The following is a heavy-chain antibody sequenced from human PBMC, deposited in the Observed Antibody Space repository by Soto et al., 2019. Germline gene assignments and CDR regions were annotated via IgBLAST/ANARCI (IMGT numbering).Heavy chain of an antibody. CDR2: INGGNGNT. CDR3: AKESGSYPEYYFHY. J-gene: IGHJ4*02. Sequence: GASVKVSCKASGYTFTGYAMHWVRQAPGQRLEWMGWINGGNGNTKYSQKLQGRAIITRDTAASTAYMELSSLRSEDTAVYYCAKESGSYPEYYFHYWGQGTLVTVSS. CDR1: GYTFTGYA. D-gene: IGHD1-26*01. V-gene: IGHV1-3*01.